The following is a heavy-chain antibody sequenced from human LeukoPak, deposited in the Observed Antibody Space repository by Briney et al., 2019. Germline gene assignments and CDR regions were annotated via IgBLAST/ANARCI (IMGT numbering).Heavy chain of an antibody. CDR1: GGSISSSSYY. Sequence: MSSETLSLTCTVSGGSISSSSYYWGWIRQPPGKGLEWIGSIYYSGSTNYNPSLKSRVTISVDTSKNQFSLKLSSVTAADTAVYYCASNYYDSSGYYGHDAFDIWGQGTMVTVSS. D-gene: IGHD3-22*01. CDR3: ASNYYDSSGYYGHDAFDI. V-gene: IGHV4-39*07. J-gene: IGHJ3*02. CDR2: IYYSGST.